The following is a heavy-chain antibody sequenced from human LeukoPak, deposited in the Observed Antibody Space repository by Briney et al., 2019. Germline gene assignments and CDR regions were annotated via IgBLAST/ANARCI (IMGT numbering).Heavy chain of an antibody. CDR1: RYTFTGYY. V-gene: IGHV1-2*02. Sequence: ASVKVSCKASRYTFTGYYMHWVRQAPGQGVEWMGWINPKSGGTNYAQKFQGRVTMTRDTSISTAYMELSRLRSDDTAVYYCARGFDWLEYYFDSWGQGTLVTVSS. CDR2: INPKSGGT. J-gene: IGHJ4*02. D-gene: IGHD3-9*01. CDR3: ARGFDWLEYYFDS.